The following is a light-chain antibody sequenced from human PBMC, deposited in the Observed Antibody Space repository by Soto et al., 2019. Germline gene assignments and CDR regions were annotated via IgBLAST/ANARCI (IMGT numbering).Light chain of an antibody. Sequence: EILLTQSPATLSLFAGERATLSCRAGQTISNYLAWYQQKPGQAPRLLIYDASNRATDIPARFSGSGSGTDFTLTISSLEPDDFAVYYCQHGGAFGPGTKVEIK. J-gene: IGKJ3*01. CDR1: QTISNY. V-gene: IGKV3-11*01. CDR2: DAS. CDR3: QHGGA.